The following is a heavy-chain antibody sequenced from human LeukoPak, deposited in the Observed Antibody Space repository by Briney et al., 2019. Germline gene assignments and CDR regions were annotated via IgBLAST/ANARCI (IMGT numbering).Heavy chain of an antibody. J-gene: IGHJ4*02. D-gene: IGHD2-8*01. CDR3: AKDTCTNGVCYFDF. Sequence: GGSLRLSCAASGFTFSSYAMSWVRQAPGKGLEWVSGISGSGGTTFSADSVRGRFTISRDNSKNTLYLQMNRLRAEDTAVYYCAKDTCTNGVCYFDFWGQGTLVTVSS. CDR2: ISGSGGTT. CDR1: GFTFSSYA. V-gene: IGHV3-23*01.